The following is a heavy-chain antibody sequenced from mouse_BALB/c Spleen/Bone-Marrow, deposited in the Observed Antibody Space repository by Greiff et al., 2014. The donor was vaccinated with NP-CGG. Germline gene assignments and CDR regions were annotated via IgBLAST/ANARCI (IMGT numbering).Heavy chain of an antibody. V-gene: IGHV1-5*01. CDR2: IYPGNSDT. J-gene: IGHJ4*01. CDR3: TRGITTVVATRAIDY. D-gene: IGHD1-1*01. Sequence: VQLQQSGTVLARPGASVKMSCKASGYTFTSYWMHWVKQRPGQGLEWIGAIYPGNSDTSYNQKFKGKAKLTEVTSTSTAYMDLSSLTNEDSAVYYCTRGITTVVATRAIDYWGQGTSVTVSS. CDR1: GYTFTSYW.